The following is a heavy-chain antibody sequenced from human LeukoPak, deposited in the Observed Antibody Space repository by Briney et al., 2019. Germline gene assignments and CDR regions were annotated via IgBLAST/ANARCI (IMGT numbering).Heavy chain of an antibody. Sequence: ASVKVSCKTSGGTFNNSAISWVRQAPGQGLEWQGGIMPLFGTAGYAQKFQGRVTITKDESTRTVYLELTSLTSDDTAVYYCARDVHGDYGSGWFVPWGQGTLVSVSS. CDR1: GGTFNNSA. CDR3: ARDVHGDYGSGWFVP. J-gene: IGHJ5*02. CDR2: IMPLFGTA. V-gene: IGHV1-69*05. D-gene: IGHD4-17*01.